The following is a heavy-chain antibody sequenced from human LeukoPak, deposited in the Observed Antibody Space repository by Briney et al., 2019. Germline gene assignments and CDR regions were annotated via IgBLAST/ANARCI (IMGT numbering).Heavy chain of an antibody. V-gene: IGHV3-53*01. CDR3: AREQSSGWFDP. J-gene: IGHJ5*02. CDR2: IYSGGST. CDR1: GFTVSSNY. Sequence: PGGSLRLSCAASGFTVSSNYMSWVRQAPGKGLEWVSVIYSGGSTYYADSVKGRFTISRDNSKNTLYLQMNSLRAEDTAVHYCAREQSSGWFDPWGQGTLVTVSS.